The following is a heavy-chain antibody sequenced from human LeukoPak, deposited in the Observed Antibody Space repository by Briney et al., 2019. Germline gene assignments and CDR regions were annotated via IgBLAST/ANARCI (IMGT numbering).Heavy chain of an antibody. CDR2: ISGSGGST. CDR3: AKSPFSSSWFQEDYFDY. J-gene: IGHJ4*02. Sequence: PGGSLRLSCAASGFTFSSYAMNWVRQAPGKGLEWVSAISGSGGSTYYADSVKGRFTISRDNSKNTLYLQMNSLRAEDTAVYYCAKSPFSSSWFQEDYFDYWGQGTLVTVSS. V-gene: IGHV3-23*01. D-gene: IGHD6-13*01. CDR1: GFTFSSYA.